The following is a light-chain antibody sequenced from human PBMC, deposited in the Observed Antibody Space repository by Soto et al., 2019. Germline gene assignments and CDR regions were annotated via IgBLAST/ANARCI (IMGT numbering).Light chain of an antibody. CDR1: QGISSW. J-gene: IGKJ3*01. V-gene: IGKV1-5*01. Sequence: DIQMTQSPSTLSASVGDRVTITCRASQGISSWLAWYQQKPGKAPKLLIYDASTLESGVPSRFSGSASGTDFTLTISSLQPEDFATYYCQQYKSYSRAFGPGTKVDIK. CDR3: QQYKSYSRA. CDR2: DAS.